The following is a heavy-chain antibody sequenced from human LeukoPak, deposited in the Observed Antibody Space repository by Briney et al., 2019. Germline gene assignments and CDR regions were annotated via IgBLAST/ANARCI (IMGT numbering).Heavy chain of an antibody. Sequence: PGGSLRLSCGASGFTFNTYIMNWVRQAPGKGLEWVSYISGSGDTKYYADSVEGRFTVSRDNADNSLYLQMNSLRAEDTAVYYCAREPAAAGKNWFDPWGQGTLVTVSS. CDR2: ISGSGDTK. D-gene: IGHD6-25*01. CDR3: AREPAAAGKNWFDP. CDR1: GFTFNTYI. J-gene: IGHJ5*02. V-gene: IGHV3-48*01.